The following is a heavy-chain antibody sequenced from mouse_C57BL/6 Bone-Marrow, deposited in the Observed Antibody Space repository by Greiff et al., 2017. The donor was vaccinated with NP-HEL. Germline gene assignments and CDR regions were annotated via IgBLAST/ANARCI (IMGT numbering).Heavy chain of an antibody. CDR3: AREVLPYYGSSYYYAMDY. CDR2: ISNGGGST. Sequence: DVMLVESGGGLVQPGGSLKLSCAASGFTFSDYYMYWVRQTPEKRLEWVAYISNGGGSTYYPDTVKGRFTISRDNAKNTLYLQMSRLKPEDTAMYYCAREVLPYYGSSYYYAMDYWGQGTSVTVSS. CDR1: GFTFSDYY. V-gene: IGHV5-12*01. D-gene: IGHD1-1*01. J-gene: IGHJ4*01.